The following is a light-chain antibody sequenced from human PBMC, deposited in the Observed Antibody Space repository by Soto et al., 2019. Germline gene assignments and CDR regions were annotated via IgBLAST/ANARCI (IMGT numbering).Light chain of an antibody. Sequence: QSVLIQPASVSGSPGQSITISCTGTSRDVGGSNYVSWYQHHPHRAPRLLIYEVSYRPSGVSSRFSGSKPGNTASLTISGLQAEDEADYYCSSYTSSNTLEVFGVGTKVTVL. CDR3: SSYTSSNTLEV. CDR2: EVS. J-gene: IGLJ1*01. V-gene: IGLV2-14*01. CDR1: SRDVGGSNY.